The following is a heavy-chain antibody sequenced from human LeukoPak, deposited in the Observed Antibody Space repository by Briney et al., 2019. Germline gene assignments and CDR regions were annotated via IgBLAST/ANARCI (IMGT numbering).Heavy chain of an antibody. Sequence: GASVKVSCKASGYTFTAHYMHWVRQAPGQGLEYLGWINADSGDTKYAQKFQGRVTMTRDTSIGTAYMELSRLKSDDTAVYYCARGLTWPDNTAYRPFDYWGQGTLVTVSS. D-gene: IGHD3-16*01. V-gene: IGHV1-2*02. CDR1: GYTFTAHY. CDR2: INADSGDT. CDR3: ARGLTWPDNTAYRPFDY. J-gene: IGHJ4*02.